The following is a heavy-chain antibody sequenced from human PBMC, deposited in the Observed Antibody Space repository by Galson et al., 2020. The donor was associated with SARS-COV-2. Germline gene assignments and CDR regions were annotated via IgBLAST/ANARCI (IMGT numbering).Heavy chain of an antibody. D-gene: IGHD3-3*01. V-gene: IGHV4-39*07. J-gene: IGHJ5*02. Sequence: SETLSLTCTVSGGSISSSSYYWGWIRQPPGKGLEWIGSIYYSGSTYYNPSLKSRVTISVDTSKNQFSLKLSSVTAADTAVYYCARGFMGSITIVGVVTPRGWFDPWGQGTLVTVSS. CDR2: IYYSGST. CDR3: ARGFMGSITIVGVVTPRGWFDP. CDR1: GGSISSSSYY.